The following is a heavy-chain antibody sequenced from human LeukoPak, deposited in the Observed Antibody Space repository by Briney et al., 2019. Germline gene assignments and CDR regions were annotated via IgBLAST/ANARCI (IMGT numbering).Heavy chain of an antibody. Sequence: GGSLRLSCAASGFTFTSNGMSWVRQAPGKGLEWVSGISGSGGITYYADSVKGRFTMSRDNSKNTLYLQMNSLTAEDTAVYYCAKGGQTDRFYYCGQGTLVTVSS. V-gene: IGHV3-23*01. CDR3: AKGGQTDRFYY. CDR2: ISGSGGIT. D-gene: IGHD5-12*01. CDR1: GFTFTSNG. J-gene: IGHJ4*02.